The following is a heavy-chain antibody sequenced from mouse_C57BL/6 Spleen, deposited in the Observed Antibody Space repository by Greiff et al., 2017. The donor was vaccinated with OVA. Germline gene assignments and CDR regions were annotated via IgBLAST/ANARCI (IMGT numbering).Heavy chain of an antibody. Sequence: VQLKESGGGLVKPGGSLKLSCAASGFTFSDYGMHWVRQAPEKGLEWVAYISSGSSTIYYADTVKGRFTISRDNAKNTLFLQMTSLRSEDTAMYYCARAYYDYDAFDYWGQGTTLTVSS. V-gene: IGHV5-17*01. CDR2: ISSGSSTI. CDR1: GFTFSDYG. D-gene: IGHD2-4*01. CDR3: ARAYYDYDAFDY. J-gene: IGHJ2*01.